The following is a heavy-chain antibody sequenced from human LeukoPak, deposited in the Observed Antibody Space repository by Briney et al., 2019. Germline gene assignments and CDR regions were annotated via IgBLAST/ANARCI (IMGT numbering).Heavy chain of an antibody. CDR3: AAGERDGYNHDAFDI. CDR2: IIPIFGIA. J-gene: IGHJ3*02. Sequence: GGSVKVSCKASGGTFSSYAISWVRQAPGQGLEWMGRIIPIFGIANYAQKFQGRVTITADKSTSTAYMELSSLRSEDTAVYYCAAGERDGYNHDAFDIWGQGTMVTVSS. V-gene: IGHV1-69*04. D-gene: IGHD5-24*01. CDR1: GGTFSSYA.